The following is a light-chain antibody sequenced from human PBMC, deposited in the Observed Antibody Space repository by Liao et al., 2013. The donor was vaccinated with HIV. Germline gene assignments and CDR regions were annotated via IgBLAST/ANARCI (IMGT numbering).Light chain of an antibody. CDR3: QSEDNNTTYV. J-gene: IGLJ1*01. V-gene: IGLV3-25*03. CDR1: NIGSKS. Sequence: SYVLTQPPSVSVAPGKTARITCGGHNIGSKSVHWYQHKPGQAPVLLIYKDSERPSGIPERFSGSSSGTTVTLTISGVQAEDEADYYCQSEDNNTTYVFGSGTKVTVL. CDR2: KDS.